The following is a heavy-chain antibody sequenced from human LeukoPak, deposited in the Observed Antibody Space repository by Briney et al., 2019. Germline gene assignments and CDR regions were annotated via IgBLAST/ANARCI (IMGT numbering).Heavy chain of an antibody. J-gene: IGHJ4*02. Sequence: GGSLRLSCAASGFTFSSYSMNWVRQAPGKGLEWVSSISSSSSYIYYADSVKGRFTISRDNAKNSLYLQMNSLRAEDTAVYHCARGEYSYGLVTGGFDYWGQGTLVTVSS. CDR1: GFTFSSYS. CDR3: ARGEYSYGLVTGGFDY. CDR2: ISSSSSYI. V-gene: IGHV3-21*01. D-gene: IGHD5-18*01.